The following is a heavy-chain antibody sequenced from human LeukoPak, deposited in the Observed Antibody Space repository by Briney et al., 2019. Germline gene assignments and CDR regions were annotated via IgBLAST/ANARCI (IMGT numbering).Heavy chain of an antibody. J-gene: IGHJ5*02. V-gene: IGHV3-48*02. Sequence: PGGSLRLSCAAPGFSFSTYAMNWVRQAPGKGLEWLAYIGGSGDTIYYADSVKGRFTISRENARNSLFLQMNSLREDDTAVYCCARRLALWGRGALVTVSS. CDR2: IGGSGDTI. CDR3: ARRLAL. CDR1: GFSFSTYA.